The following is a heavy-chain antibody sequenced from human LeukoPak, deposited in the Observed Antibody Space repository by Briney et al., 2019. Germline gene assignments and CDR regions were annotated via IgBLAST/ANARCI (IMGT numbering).Heavy chain of an antibody. D-gene: IGHD3-22*01. CDR3: ARSRDYYDSSGFGY. J-gene: IGHJ4*02. Sequence: SETLSLTCAVSGYSISSGYYWGWIRQPPGKGLEWIGSIYHSGSTYYNPSLKSRVTISVDTSKNQFSLKLSSVTAADTAVYYCARSRDYYDSSGFGYWGQGTLVTVSS. CDR2: IYHSGST. V-gene: IGHV4-38-2*01. CDR1: GYSISSGYY.